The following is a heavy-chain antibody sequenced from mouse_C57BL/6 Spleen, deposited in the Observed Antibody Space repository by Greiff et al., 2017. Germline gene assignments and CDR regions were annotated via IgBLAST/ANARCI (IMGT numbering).Heavy chain of an antibody. J-gene: IGHJ4*01. D-gene: IGHD1-1*02. Sequence: DVMLVESGGGLVKPGGSLKLSCAASGFTFSSYAMSWVRQTPEKRLEWVATISDGGSYTYYPDNVKGRFTISRDNAKNNLYLQMSHLKSEDTAMYYCARVLLSLYAMDYWGQGTSVTVSS. CDR1: GFTFSSYA. CDR3: ARVLLSLYAMDY. CDR2: ISDGGSYT. V-gene: IGHV5-4*03.